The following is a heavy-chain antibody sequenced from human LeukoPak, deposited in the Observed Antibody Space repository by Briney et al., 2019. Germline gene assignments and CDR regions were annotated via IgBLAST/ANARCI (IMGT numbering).Heavy chain of an antibody. CDR3: ARDLSSNRTAWYYDFWSGYSYYYYYYMDV. Sequence: ASVKVSCKASGYTFTGYYMHWVRQAPGQGLEWMGWINPNSGGTNYAQTFQGRVTMTRDTSISTAYMELSRLRSDDTAVYYCARDLSSNRTAWYYDFWSGYSYYYYYYMDVWGKGTTVTVSS. CDR2: INPNSGGT. D-gene: IGHD3-3*01. J-gene: IGHJ6*03. V-gene: IGHV1-2*02. CDR1: GYTFTGYY.